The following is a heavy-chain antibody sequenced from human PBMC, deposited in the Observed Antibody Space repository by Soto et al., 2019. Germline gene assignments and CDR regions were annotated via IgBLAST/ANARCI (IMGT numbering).Heavy chain of an antibody. V-gene: IGHV4-61*01. Sequence: SETLSLTCTVSGGSVRSSRFYWSWIRQTPGKRLEWMGYSDYSGRTNYNPSLKSRVTMSVDTFKNQFSLKLTSVTAADTAVYYCAGRRAGDYYFDYWGQGTLVTVSS. D-gene: IGHD1-26*01. CDR2: SDYSGRT. CDR1: GGSVRSSRFY. CDR3: AGRRAGDYYFDY. J-gene: IGHJ4*02.